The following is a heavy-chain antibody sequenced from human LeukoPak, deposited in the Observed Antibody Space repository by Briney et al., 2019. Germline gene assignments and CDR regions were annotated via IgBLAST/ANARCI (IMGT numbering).Heavy chain of an antibody. CDR2: MFYRGST. J-gene: IGHJ4*02. Sequence: PSETLSLTCTVSGGSISNNNYYWAWIRQPPGKGLEWIGSMFYRGSTYYNPSLKSRVTISVDTSKNQFSLKLSSVTASDTAIFYCARQGGWGGAASLIEYWGQGTLVTVSS. CDR1: GGSISNNNYY. D-gene: IGHD1-26*01. V-gene: IGHV4-39*01. CDR3: ARQGGWGGAASLIEY.